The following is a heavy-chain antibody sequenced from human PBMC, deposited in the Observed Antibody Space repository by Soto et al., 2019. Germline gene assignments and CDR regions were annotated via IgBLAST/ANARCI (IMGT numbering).Heavy chain of an antibody. V-gene: IGHV3-33*03. J-gene: IGHJ3*02. CDR1: GFTFSDFG. CDR2: IWYHGGNE. CDR3: ARRGCVKGVCYNSYDM. Sequence: QVQLVESGGGVVQPGRPLRLSFAVSGFTFSDFGMHWVLQAPGKGREWVALIWYHGGNEEYADSVKGRFSITRDNSKNTRYLQMDSLRAEDTAVYYCARRGCVKGVCYNSYDMWGQGTMVTVSS. D-gene: IGHD2-8*01.